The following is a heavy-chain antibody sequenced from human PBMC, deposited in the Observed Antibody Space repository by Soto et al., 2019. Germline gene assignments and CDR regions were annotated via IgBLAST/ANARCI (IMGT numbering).Heavy chain of an antibody. Sequence: KVSCKASGGTFSSYAISWVRQAPGQGLEWMGGIIPIFGTADYAQKFQGRVTITADESTSTAYMELSSLRSEDTAVYYCASPKFRFWQQLDPWGQGTLVTVSS. CDR2: IIPIFGTA. D-gene: IGHD3-3*01. V-gene: IGHV1-69*01. J-gene: IGHJ5*02. CDR1: GGTFSSYA. CDR3: ASPKFRFWQQLDP.